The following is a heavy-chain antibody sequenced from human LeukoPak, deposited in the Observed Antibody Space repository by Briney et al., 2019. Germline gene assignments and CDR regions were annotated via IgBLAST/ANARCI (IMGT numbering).Heavy chain of an antibody. CDR3: ARHQAGGSCYTPCDY. V-gene: IGHV4-39*01. J-gene: IGHJ4*02. CDR1: GGSISSRSYC. D-gene: IGHD2-15*01. Sequence: SETLSLTCTVSGGSISSRSYCWGWIRQSPGTGLEWIGSIYYSGSTNYSPSLKGRVTISVDTAKNQFSLKLTSVTAADTAVYYCARHQAGGSCYTPCDYWGQGTLVTVSS. CDR2: IYYSGST.